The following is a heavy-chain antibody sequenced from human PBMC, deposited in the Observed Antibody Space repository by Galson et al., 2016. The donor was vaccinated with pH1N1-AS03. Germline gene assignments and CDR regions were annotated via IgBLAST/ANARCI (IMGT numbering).Heavy chain of an antibody. D-gene: IGHD3/OR15-3a*01. V-gene: IGHV3-30*14. J-gene: IGHJ3*02. Sequence: SLRLSCAASGFTLTNHPLHWVRQAPGKGLEWVAVLSYDDTYKYYAESVKGRFSIFRDMSDNTLYLQMGSLRPGDTAIYFCARRLQKTSQLWLLAPFDIWGQGTMVSVSS. CDR1: GFTLTNHP. CDR3: ARRLQKTSQLWLLAPFDI. CDR2: LSYDDTYK.